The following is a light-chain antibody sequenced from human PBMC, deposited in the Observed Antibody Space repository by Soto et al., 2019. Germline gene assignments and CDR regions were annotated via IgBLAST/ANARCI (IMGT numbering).Light chain of an antibody. Sequence: QSVLTQPASVSGSPGQSVTISCTGPASDIAGYNYVSWYQQYPGKAPKLLLYEASNRPSGVSFRFSGSKSGDTASLTISGLQTEDEADYFCSSYSTTGTTFGGGTQLTVL. CDR1: ASDIAGYNY. CDR2: EAS. V-gene: IGLV2-14*01. J-gene: IGLJ2*01. CDR3: SSYSTTGTT.